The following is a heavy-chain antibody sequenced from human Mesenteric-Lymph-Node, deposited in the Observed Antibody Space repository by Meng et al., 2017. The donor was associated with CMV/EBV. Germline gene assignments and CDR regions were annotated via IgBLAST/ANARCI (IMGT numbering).Heavy chain of an antibody. CDR1: GFTFSSYA. CDR2: IKQDGSEK. J-gene: IGHJ6*02. V-gene: IGHV3-7*01. CDR3: AKAQDIVVVPLDV. Sequence: GESLKISCAASGFTFSSYAMSWVRQAPGKGLEWVADIKQDGSEKHCVDSVKGRFTVFRDNAKNSQYLQMNSLRAEDTAVYYCAKAQDIVVVPLDVWGQGTTVTVSS. D-gene: IGHD2-2*01.